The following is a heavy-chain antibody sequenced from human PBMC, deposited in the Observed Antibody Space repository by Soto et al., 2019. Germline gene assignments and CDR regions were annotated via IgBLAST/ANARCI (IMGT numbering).Heavy chain of an antibody. V-gene: IGHV4-30-4*01. CDR2: IYYSGST. CDR1: GVSITSYF. Sequence: SETLSLTCTVSGVSITSYFWSWIRQTPGKGLEWIGCIYYSGSTYYNPSLKSRVTISVDTSXNQFSLKLSSVPAADTAVYYCARTFDLQGMDVWGQEATVTVSS. J-gene: IGHJ6*02. CDR3: ARTFDLQGMDV.